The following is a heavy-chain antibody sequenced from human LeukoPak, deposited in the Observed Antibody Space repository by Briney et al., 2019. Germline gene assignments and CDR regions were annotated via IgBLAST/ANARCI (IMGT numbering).Heavy chain of an antibody. V-gene: IGHV1-24*01. J-gene: IGHJ1*01. CDR2: FDPEDGET. CDR3: ARTSRTYFEYFQQ. CDR1: GYTLTELS. D-gene: IGHD1/OR15-1a*01. Sequence: ASVKVSCKVSGYTLTELSMHWVRQAPGKGLEWMGGFDPEDGETIYAQKFQGRVTMTTDTSTSTAYMELRSLRSDDTAVYYCARTSRTYFEYFQQWGQGTLLTVSS.